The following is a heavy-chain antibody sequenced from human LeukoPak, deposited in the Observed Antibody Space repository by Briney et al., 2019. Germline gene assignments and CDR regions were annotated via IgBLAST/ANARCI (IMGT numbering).Heavy chain of an antibody. V-gene: IGHV3-74*01. CDR1: GLTFTTYW. CDR2: IQSDGSAT. D-gene: IGHD2-8*01. CDR3: ARELDAYDGMDV. J-gene: IGHJ6*02. Sequence: GGSLRLSCAASGLTFTTYWMHWVRQAPGKGLVWVSRIQSDGSATGYAASVKGRFTISRDNARNTLYLQMNSLRAEDTAVYYCARELDAYDGMDVWGQGTTVTVSS.